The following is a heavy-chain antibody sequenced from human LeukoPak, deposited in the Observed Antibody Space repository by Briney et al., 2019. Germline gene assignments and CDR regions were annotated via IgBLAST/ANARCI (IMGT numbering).Heavy chain of an antibody. D-gene: IGHD4-11*01. CDR1: GFTFSNVW. CDR2: IKTKSAGGTA. CDR3: ADYSDSTFPS. Sequence: GGSLRLSCAASGFTFSNVWMSWVRQAPGKGLEWVGRIKTKSAGGTAEYAAPVKGRFTMSRDDSKNTVFLQMNSLKTEDTAVYYCADYSDSTFPSWGWGTLVTVSA. J-gene: IGHJ5*02. V-gene: IGHV3-15*01.